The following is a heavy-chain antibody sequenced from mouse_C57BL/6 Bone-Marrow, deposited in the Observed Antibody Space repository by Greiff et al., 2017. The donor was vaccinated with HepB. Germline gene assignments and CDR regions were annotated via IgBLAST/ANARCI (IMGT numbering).Heavy chain of an antibody. Sequence: EVHLVESGAELVRPGASVKLSCTASGFNIKDYYMHWVKQRPEQGLEWIGRIDPEDGDTEYAPKFQGKATMTADTSSNTAYLQLSSLTSEDTAVYYCTTRIYYGNYYYAMDYWGQGTSVTVSS. CDR1: GFNIKDYY. D-gene: IGHD2-1*01. CDR2: IDPEDGDT. J-gene: IGHJ4*01. V-gene: IGHV14-1*01. CDR3: TTRIYYGNYYYAMDY.